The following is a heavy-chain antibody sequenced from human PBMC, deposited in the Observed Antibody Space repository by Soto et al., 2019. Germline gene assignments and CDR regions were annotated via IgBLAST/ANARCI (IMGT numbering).Heavy chain of an antibody. CDR1: GGTFVRHV. V-gene: IGHV1-69*09. Sequence: QVQLVQSGAEVKKPASSVKVSCKTSGGTFVRHVISWVRQAPGQGPEWMGKINPLSGISNYAQKFRDRVTFTADTDSSTAYMELSSLRSDDTAVYYWATPACAATWCSPSHNLDHWGQGTLVTVSS. CDR3: ATPACAATWCSPSHNLDH. CDR2: INPLSGIS. D-gene: IGHD2-2*01. J-gene: IGHJ4*02.